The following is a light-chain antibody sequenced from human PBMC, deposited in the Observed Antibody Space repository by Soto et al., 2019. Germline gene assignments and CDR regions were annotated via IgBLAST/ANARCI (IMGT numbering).Light chain of an antibody. Sequence: EIVMTHSPATLSVSPGEGATLSCRASQSVSSNLALYQQKPGQAPRLLIFGASTRATGIPARFSGSGSGAEFSLTISALQSEDFAIYYCQQYSNWPLTFGGGTKVGIK. J-gene: IGKJ4*01. CDR2: GAS. V-gene: IGKV3-15*01. CDR1: QSVSSN. CDR3: QQYSNWPLT.